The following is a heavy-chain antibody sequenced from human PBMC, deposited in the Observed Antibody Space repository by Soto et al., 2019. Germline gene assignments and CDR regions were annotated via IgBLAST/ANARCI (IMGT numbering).Heavy chain of an antibody. CDR3: VRYYYDSSVINWFDP. V-gene: IGHV4-31*03. D-gene: IGHD3-22*01. CDR2: MYHSGNT. Sequence: PSETLSLTCTVSGGSISSGDFYFSWIRQHPGKGLEWIGYMYHSGNTYYNPSLKSRVTMSLDTSKNQFSLKLTSVTAADTAVYYCVRYYYDSSVINWFDPWGQGKLVAVSS. CDR1: GGSISSGDFY. J-gene: IGHJ5*02.